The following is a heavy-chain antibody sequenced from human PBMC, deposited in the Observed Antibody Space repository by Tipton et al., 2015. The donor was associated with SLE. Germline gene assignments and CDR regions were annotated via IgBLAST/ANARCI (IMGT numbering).Heavy chain of an antibody. CDR1: GGSVSSHY. J-gene: IGHJ3*01. CDR3: ARALPFNYDFWSGYSTDPFDV. V-gene: IGHV4-59*02. CDR2: VYYGGST. Sequence: LRLSCTVSGGSVSSHYWSWIRQPPGKPLEWIGYVYYGGSTKYNPSLKSRVTISVDTSKNQFSLKLTSVTAADTAVYYCARALPFNYDFWSGYSTDPFDVWGQGTMVTVSA. D-gene: IGHD3-3*01.